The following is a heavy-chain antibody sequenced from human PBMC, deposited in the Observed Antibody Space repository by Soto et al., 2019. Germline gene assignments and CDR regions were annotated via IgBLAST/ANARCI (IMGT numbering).Heavy chain of an antibody. V-gene: IGHV4-59*01. CDR2: IYYSGNT. CDR3: ARGRARDGYNSGHSDFDI. D-gene: IGHD5-12*01. CDR1: GGSITNYF. J-gene: IGHJ3*02. Sequence: QVQLQESGPGLVEPSETLSLTCSVSGGSITNYFWSWIRQPPGKGLEWIGHIYYSGNTNYNPSFKSRGTISVGTSNTHVTLKENSVTAADTAVYYCARGRARDGYNSGHSDFDILGQGTTVRVSS.